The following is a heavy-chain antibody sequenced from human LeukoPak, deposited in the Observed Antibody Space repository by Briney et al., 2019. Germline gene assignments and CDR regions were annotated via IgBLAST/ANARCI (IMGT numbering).Heavy chain of an antibody. D-gene: IGHD2-2*01. V-gene: IGHV1-3*01. CDR2: INAGNGNT. CDR3: ARHIVVVPAAHPTAFDI. Sequence: ASVKVSCKASGYTFTSYAMHWVRQAPGQRLEWMGWINAGNGNTKYSQKFQGRVTITRDTSASTAYMELSSLRSEDTAVYYCARHIVVVPAAHPTAFDIWGQGTMVTVSS. J-gene: IGHJ3*02. CDR1: GYTFTSYA.